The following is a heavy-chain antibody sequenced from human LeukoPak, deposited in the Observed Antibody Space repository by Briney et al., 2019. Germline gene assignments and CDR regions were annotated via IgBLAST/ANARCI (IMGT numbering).Heavy chain of an antibody. CDR1: RYTFSTYE. V-gene: IGHV3-48*03. CDR2: ISSGGSTI. D-gene: IGHD6-13*01. Sequence: RGALRLSCAPSRYTFSTYEMNSGRHAPGKRREWVSYISSGGSTIYYAGFVKARFTIYRDNAKHSLYLQMNSLRAEDTAVYYCERGKQLVQAIDYWGQGTLVTVSS. J-gene: IGHJ4*02. CDR3: ERGKQLVQAIDY.